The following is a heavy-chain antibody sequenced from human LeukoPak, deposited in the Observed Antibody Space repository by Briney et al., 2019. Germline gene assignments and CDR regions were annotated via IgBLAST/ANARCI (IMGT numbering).Heavy chain of an antibody. Sequence: GESLKISRKGSGYSFTSCWIGWVRQMPGKGLEWMGIIYPGDSDTRYSPSFQGQVTISADKSISTAYLQWSSLKASDTAMYYCARHHDSSGFLDAFDIWGQGTMVTVSS. CDR3: ARHHDSSGFLDAFDI. CDR1: GYSFTSCW. D-gene: IGHD3-22*01. J-gene: IGHJ3*02. CDR2: IYPGDSDT. V-gene: IGHV5-51*01.